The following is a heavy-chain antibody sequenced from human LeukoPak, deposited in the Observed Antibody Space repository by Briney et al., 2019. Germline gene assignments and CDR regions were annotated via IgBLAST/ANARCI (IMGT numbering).Heavy chain of an antibody. V-gene: IGHV1-18*01. Sequence: ASVTVSCTASGYTFTSYGISWVRQAPGQGFEWMGWISAYNGNTNYAQKLQGRVTMTTDTSTSTAYMELRSLRSDDTAVYYCARDGRSPGAFDIWGQGTMVTVSS. CDR3: ARDGRSPGAFDI. D-gene: IGHD1-1*01. CDR2: ISAYNGNT. J-gene: IGHJ3*02. CDR1: GYTFTSYG.